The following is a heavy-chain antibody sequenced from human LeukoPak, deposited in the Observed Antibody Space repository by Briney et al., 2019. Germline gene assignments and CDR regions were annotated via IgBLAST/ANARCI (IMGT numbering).Heavy chain of an antibody. Sequence: GGSLRLSCDASGFNFRKYGMTWVRQAPGKGLEWVSSITVDGEDTFYADSVKGRFTISRDNSKNTLYLQMNSLRAEDTAVYYCAKSNSMVRGVIDPAGYWGQGTLVTVSS. V-gene: IGHV3-23*01. CDR2: ITVDGEDT. D-gene: IGHD3-10*01. CDR3: AKSNSMVRGVIDPAGY. J-gene: IGHJ4*02. CDR1: GFNFRKYG.